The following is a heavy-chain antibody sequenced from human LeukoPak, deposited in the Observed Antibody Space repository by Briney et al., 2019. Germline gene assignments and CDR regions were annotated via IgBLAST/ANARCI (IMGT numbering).Heavy chain of an antibody. J-gene: IGHJ4*02. V-gene: IGHV3-30*18. CDR2: ISYDGSNK. Sequence: PGGSLRLSCVASGFTFSSYGMHWVRQAPGKGLEWVAVISYDGSNKYYADSVKGRFTISRDNSKKTLYLQMNSLRAEDTAVYYCAKDGTSPYPMIPYYFDYWGQGTLVTVSS. CDR3: AKDGTSPYPMIPYYFDY. CDR1: GFTFSSYG. D-gene: IGHD2-8*01.